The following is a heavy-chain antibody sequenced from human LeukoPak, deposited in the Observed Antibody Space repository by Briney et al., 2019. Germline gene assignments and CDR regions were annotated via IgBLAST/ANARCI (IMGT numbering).Heavy chain of an antibody. V-gene: IGHV3-23*01. CDR2: ISGSGGST. D-gene: IGHD1-26*01. CDR3: AKEGGELLTPYYYYYMDV. J-gene: IGHJ6*03. Sequence: GGSLRLSCAASGFTFSSYAMSWVRQAPGKGLEWVSAISGSGGSTYYADSVKGRFTISRDNSKNTLYLQMNSLRAEGTAVYYCAKEGGELLTPYYYYYMDVWGKGTTVTVSS. CDR1: GFTFSSYA.